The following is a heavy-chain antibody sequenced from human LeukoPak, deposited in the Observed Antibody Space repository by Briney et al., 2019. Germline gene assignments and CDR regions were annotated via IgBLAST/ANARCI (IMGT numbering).Heavy chain of an antibody. Sequence: GGSLRLSCAASGFTFSSHGMHWVRQAPGKGLEWVAFIRYDGSNKYYTDSVKGRFTLSRDNSKNTLYLQMNSLRAEDTAVYYCAKPPAGYCSSTSCYYYYYYMDVWGKGTTVTIS. D-gene: IGHD2-2*01. V-gene: IGHV3-30*02. CDR3: AKPPAGYCSSTSCYYYYYYMDV. CDR1: GFTFSSHG. J-gene: IGHJ6*03. CDR2: IRYDGSNK.